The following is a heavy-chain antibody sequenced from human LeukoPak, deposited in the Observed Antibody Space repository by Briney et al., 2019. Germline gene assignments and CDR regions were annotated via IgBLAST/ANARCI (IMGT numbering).Heavy chain of an antibody. CDR3: ARDRDTAGWFDP. Sequence: SETLSLTCTVSGGSISSSRYYWGWIRQPPGKGLEWIGSIYYSGSTYYNPSLKSRVTISVDTSKNQFSLKLSSVTASDTAMYYCARDRDTAGWFDPWGQGTLVTVSS. CDR1: GGSISSSRYY. D-gene: IGHD5-18*01. V-gene: IGHV4-39*07. CDR2: IYYSGST. J-gene: IGHJ5*02.